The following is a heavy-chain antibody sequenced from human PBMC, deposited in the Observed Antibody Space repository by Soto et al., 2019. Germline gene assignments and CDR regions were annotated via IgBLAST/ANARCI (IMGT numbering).Heavy chain of an antibody. D-gene: IGHD3-22*01. CDR2: ISNDGGDK. CDR3: AKEFFDNSGDYPSLDALDL. J-gene: IGHJ3*01. CDR1: GFTLDTYG. Sequence: QVQLAESGGGVVQPGRSLTISCAASGFTLDTYGMHWVRQAPGKGLEWVAVISNDGGDKYYSDSVMGRLTISRDNSKNTLYLQMNSLRAEDTAVYYCAKEFFDNSGDYPSLDALDLWGQGTVVTVSS. V-gene: IGHV3-30*18.